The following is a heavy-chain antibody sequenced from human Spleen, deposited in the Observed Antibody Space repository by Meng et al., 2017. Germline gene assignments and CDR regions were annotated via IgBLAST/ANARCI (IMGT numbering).Heavy chain of an antibody. D-gene: IGHD2-21*02. V-gene: IGHV4-34*01. CDR2: INHSGST. CDR3: VRLCGGDCYSDDDFDY. Sequence: LPESGPGLGKPSGTLSRTWALYGGSFSGYDWSWIRQPPGKGLEWIGEINHSGSTNYNPSLKSRVTISVGTSKNQFSLKLSSVTAADTAVYYCVRLCGGDCYSDDDFDYWGQGTLVTVSS. J-gene: IGHJ4*02. CDR1: GGSFSGYD.